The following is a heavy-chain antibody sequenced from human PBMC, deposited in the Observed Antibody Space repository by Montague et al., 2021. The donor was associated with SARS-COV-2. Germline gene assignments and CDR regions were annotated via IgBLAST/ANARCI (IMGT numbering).Heavy chain of an antibody. D-gene: IGHD3-10*01. CDR2: ISYSGST. J-gene: IGHJ6*02. Sequence: SETLSLTCTVSGGSISNYHWNWIRQPPGKGLEWIAYISYSGSTNYNPSLQSRVTISVDTSRNQFSLRLTSVTAADTAVYYCARQLRVRRTWQVGDYNHYGMDLWGQGTTVTVSS. CDR3: ARQLRVRRTWQVGDYNHYGMDL. CDR1: GGSISNYH. V-gene: IGHV4-59*08.